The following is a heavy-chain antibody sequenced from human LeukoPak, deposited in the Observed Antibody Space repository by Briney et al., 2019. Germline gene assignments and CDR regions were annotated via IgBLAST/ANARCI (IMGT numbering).Heavy chain of an antibody. CDR1: GFTFSSHS. D-gene: IGHD3-22*01. Sequence: GGSLRLSCAASGFTFSSHSMNWVRQAPGKGLEWISYITSSSSPICYADSVRGRFTISRDNAKNSLYLQMNSLRVEDTAVYYCARDFFHSSDSRPFDYWGQGTLVTVSS. J-gene: IGHJ4*02. CDR3: ARDFFHSSDSRPFDY. V-gene: IGHV3-48*01. CDR2: ITSSSSPI.